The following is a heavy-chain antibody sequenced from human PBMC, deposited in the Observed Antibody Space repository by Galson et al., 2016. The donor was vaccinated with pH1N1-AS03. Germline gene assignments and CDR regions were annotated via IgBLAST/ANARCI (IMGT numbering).Heavy chain of an antibody. Sequence: SVKVSCKASDYTFSSHGISWVRQAPGQGLEWMGWISANNGDKNYAQKFQGRVTMATDTSTRTTYMELGSLRSEDTAVYYCARMEKRWADAFDIWGPGTMVTVSS. CDR2: ISANNGDK. V-gene: IGHV1-18*01. CDR3: ARMEKRWADAFDI. CDR1: DYTFSSHG. J-gene: IGHJ3*02. D-gene: IGHD1/OR15-1a*01.